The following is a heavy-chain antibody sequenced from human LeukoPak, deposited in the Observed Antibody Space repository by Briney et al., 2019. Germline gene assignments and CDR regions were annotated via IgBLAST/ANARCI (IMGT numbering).Heavy chain of an antibody. Sequence: KPSETLSLTCTVSAGSMRRYYWSWIRQPPGKGLEWIGYMFYTGSTSYNPSLEGRVTMSMDTSKLQFSLRLTSVTAADTAVYYCARGVWSGYHFDYWGQGTLVTVSS. CDR1: AGSMRRYY. V-gene: IGHV4-59*12. D-gene: IGHD3-3*01. CDR2: MFYTGST. CDR3: ARGVWSGYHFDY. J-gene: IGHJ4*02.